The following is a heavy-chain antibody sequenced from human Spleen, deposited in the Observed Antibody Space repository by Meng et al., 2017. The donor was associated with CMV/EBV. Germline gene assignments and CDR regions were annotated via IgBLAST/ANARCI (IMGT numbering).Heavy chain of an antibody. CDR2: INPNSGGT. J-gene: IGHJ6*02. V-gene: IGHV1-2*02. CDR3: ARVLALPTVTTRYYYGMDV. CDR1: GYTFIGYY. D-gene: IGHD4-17*01. Sequence: ASVKVSCKASGYTFIGYYMHWVRQAPGQGLEWMGWINPNSGGTNYAQKFQDRVTMTRDTSISTAYMELSRLRSDDTAVYYCARVLALPTVTTRYYYGMDVWGQGTTVTVSS.